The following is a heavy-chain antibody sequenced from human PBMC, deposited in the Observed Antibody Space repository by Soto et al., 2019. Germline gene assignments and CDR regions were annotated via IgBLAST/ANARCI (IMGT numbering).Heavy chain of an antibody. J-gene: IGHJ4*02. CDR1: GFTFSSYD. CDR2: IGTAGDT. V-gene: IGHV3-13*01. D-gene: IGHD6-13*01. Sequence: PGGSLRLSCAASGFTFSSYDMHWVRQATGKGLEWVSAIGTAGDTYYPGSVKGRFTISRENAKNSLYLQMNSLRAEDTAVYYCARDAHFSSSWYYFDYWGQGTLVTVSS. CDR3: ARDAHFSSSWYYFDY.